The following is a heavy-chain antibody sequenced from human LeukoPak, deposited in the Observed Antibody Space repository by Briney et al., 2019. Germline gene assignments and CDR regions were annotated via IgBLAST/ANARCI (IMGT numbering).Heavy chain of an antibody. V-gene: IGHV3-30-3*01. J-gene: IGHJ4*02. D-gene: IGHD3-10*01. CDR3: ARGSEITMVRGVLDY. CDR1: GFTFSSYA. CDR2: ISYDGSNK. Sequence: GGSLRLSCAASGFTFSSYAMHWVRQAPGKGLEWVAVISYDGSNKYYADSVKGRFTISRDNSKNTLYLRMNSLRAEDTAVYYCARGSEITMVRGVLDYWGQGTLVTVSS.